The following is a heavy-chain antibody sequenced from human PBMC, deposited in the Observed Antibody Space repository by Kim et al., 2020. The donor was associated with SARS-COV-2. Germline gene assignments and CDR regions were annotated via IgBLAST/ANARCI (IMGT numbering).Heavy chain of an antibody. D-gene: IGHD6-13*01. CDR2: ISSSGSTI. CDR1: GFTFSSYE. Sequence: GGSLRLSCAASGFTFSSYEMNWVRQAPGKGLEWVSYISSSGSTIYYADSVKGRFTISRDNAKNSLYLQMNSLRAEDTAVYYCARGIAAAGYYYYGMDVWGQATTVTIPS. J-gene: IGHJ6*02. V-gene: IGHV3-48*03. CDR3: ARGIAAAGYYYYGMDV.